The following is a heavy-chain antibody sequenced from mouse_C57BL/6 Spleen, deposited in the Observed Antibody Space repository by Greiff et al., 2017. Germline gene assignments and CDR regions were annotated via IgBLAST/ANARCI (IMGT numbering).Heavy chain of an antibody. CDR2: IDPSDSYT. D-gene: IGHD4-1*01. V-gene: IGHV1-69*01. Sequence: QVQLQQPGAELVMPGASVKLSCKASGYTFTSYWMHWVKQRPGQGLEWIGEIDPSDSYTNSNQKFKGKSTLPVDKSSSTAYMQLSSLTSEDSAVYYCARWDDYWGQGTTLTVSS. CDR1: GYTFTSYW. J-gene: IGHJ2*01. CDR3: ARWDDY.